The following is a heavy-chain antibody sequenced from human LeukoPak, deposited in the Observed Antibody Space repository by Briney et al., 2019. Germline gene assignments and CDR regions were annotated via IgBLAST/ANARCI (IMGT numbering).Heavy chain of an antibody. J-gene: IGHJ4*02. CDR3: AKGSVDTAMVLDY. Sequence: GRSLRLSCAASGFTFSSYGMHWVRQAPGKGLEWVAFIRYDGSNKYYADSVKGRFTISRDNSKNTLYLQMNSLRAEDTAVYYCAKGSVDTAMVLDYWGQGTLVTVSS. V-gene: IGHV3-30*02. CDR1: GFTFSSYG. D-gene: IGHD5-18*01. CDR2: IRYDGSNK.